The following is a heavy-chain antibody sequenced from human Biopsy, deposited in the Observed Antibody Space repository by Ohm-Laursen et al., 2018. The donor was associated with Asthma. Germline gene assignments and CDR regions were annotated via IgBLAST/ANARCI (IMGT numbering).Heavy chain of an antibody. D-gene: IGHD3-9*01. V-gene: IGHV1-69*13. J-gene: IGHJ4*02. CDR3: ARASYDILTGYYNYFDY. CDR1: GDTLTERS. CDR2: IIPIFGTA. Sequence: SVKVSCKVSGDTLTERSIHWVRQAPGKGLEWMGGIIPIFGTANYAQKFQGRVTITADESTSTAYMELSSLRSEDTAVYYCARASYDILTGYYNYFDYWGQGTLVTVSS.